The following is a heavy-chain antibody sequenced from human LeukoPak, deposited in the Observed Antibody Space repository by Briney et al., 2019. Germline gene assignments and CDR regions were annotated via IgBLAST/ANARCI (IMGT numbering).Heavy chain of an antibody. CDR1: GGFISSYY. D-gene: IGHD3-10*01. Sequence: SETLSLTCTVSGGFISSYYWSWIRQPAGKGLEWIGRIYTSRSTNYNPSLKSRVTMSVDTSKNQFSLKLNSVTAADTAVYYCARGIRLGYGSGRDWFDPWGQGTLVTVSS. V-gene: IGHV4-4*07. J-gene: IGHJ5*02. CDR2: IYTSRST. CDR3: ARGIRLGYGSGRDWFDP.